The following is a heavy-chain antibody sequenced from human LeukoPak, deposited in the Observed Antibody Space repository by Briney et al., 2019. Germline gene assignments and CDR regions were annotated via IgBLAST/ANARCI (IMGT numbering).Heavy chain of an antibody. Sequence: ASVKVSCKASGYTFTGYYMHWVRQAPGRGLEWMGRIKPNSGGTNYAQKFQGRVTMTRDTSISTAYMELSRLRSDDTAVYYCARQDGKELHYWGQGTLVTVPS. CDR2: IKPNSGGT. CDR3: ARQDGKELHY. V-gene: IGHV1-2*06. J-gene: IGHJ4*02. CDR1: GYTFTGYY. D-gene: IGHD4-23*01.